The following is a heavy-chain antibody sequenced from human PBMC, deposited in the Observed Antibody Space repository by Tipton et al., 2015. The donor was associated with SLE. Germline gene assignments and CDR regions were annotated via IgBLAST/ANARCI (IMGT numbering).Heavy chain of an antibody. CDR3: ARRVGALKDY. Sequence: SPSFQGHVTISADKSISTAYLQWSSLKASDTAMYYCARRVGALKDYWGQGTLVTVSS. D-gene: IGHD1-26*01. J-gene: IGHJ4*02. V-gene: IGHV5-10-1*01.